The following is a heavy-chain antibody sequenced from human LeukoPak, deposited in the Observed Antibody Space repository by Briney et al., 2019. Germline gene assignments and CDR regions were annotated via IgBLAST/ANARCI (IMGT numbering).Heavy chain of an antibody. D-gene: IGHD3-3*01. Sequence: SETLSLTCTVSGGSINSYYWSWIRQPPGKGLEWIGYNYYSGSTNYNPSLQSRVTISVDTSKNQFSLKLSSVTAADTAVYYCAREVRFLEWLSDPWGLGTLVTVSS. CDR1: GGSINSYY. J-gene: IGHJ5*02. CDR3: AREVRFLEWLSDP. V-gene: IGHV4-59*01. CDR2: NYYSGST.